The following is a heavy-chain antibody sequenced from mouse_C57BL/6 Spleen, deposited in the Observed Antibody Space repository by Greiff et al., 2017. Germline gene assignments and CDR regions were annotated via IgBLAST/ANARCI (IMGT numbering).Heavy chain of an antibody. V-gene: IGHV1-82*01. D-gene: IGHD1-1*01. J-gene: IGHJ1*03. Sequence: VQLQESGPELVKPGASVKISCKASGYAFSSSWMNWVKQRPGKGLEWIGRIYPGDGDTNYNGKFKGKATLTAAKSSSTAYLQLSSLTSEDSAVXFCAREDYYYGSSRYFDVWGTGTTVTVSS. CDR3: AREDYYYGSSRYFDV. CDR1: GYAFSSSW. CDR2: IYPGDGDT.